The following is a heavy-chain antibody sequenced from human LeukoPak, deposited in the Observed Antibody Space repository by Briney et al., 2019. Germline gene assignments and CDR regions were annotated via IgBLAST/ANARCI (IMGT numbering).Heavy chain of an antibody. Sequence: GGSLRLSCAASGFTFSSYSMNWVRQAPGNGLEWVSDISSSSSTIYYADSVKGRFTISRDNAKNSLYLRMNSLRDEDTAVYYCARGRRNSGYAFDIWGQGTMVTVSS. CDR1: GFTFSSYS. CDR3: ARGRRNSGYAFDI. J-gene: IGHJ3*02. CDR2: ISSSSSTI. D-gene: IGHD3-22*01. V-gene: IGHV3-48*02.